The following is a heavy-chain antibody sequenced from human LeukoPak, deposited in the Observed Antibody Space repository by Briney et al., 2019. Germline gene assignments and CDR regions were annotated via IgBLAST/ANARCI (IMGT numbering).Heavy chain of an antibody. CDR1: GFTFSSYS. V-gene: IGHV3-66*01. D-gene: IGHD6-19*01. CDR2: IYSGGST. J-gene: IGHJ4*02. CDR3: ARDVSSGWNDY. Sequence: PGGSLRLSCAASGFTFSSYSMNWVRQAPGKGLEWVSVIYSGGSTYYADSVKGQFTISRDNSKNTLYLQMNSLRAEDSAVYYCARDVSSGWNDYWGQGTLVTVSS.